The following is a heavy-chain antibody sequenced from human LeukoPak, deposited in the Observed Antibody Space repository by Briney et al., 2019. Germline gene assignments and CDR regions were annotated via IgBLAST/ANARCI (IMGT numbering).Heavy chain of an antibody. CDR1: GFTFTSYW. CDR2: IKSDGSST. V-gene: IGHV3-74*01. J-gene: IGHJ6*02. Sequence: PGGSLRLSCAASGFTFTSYWMHWVRQAPGKGLVWVSLIKSDGSSTTYADSVKGRFTISRDNGKNTLYLQMNSLRAEDSAVYYCARDRYYSMDVWGQGTTVTVSS. CDR3: ARDRYYSMDV.